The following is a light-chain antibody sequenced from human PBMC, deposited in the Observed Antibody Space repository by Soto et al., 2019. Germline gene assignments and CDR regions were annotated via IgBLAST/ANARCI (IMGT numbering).Light chain of an antibody. V-gene: IGKV3-20*01. Sequence: IVLTQSPGTLSLSPGERATLSCRASQSVANNYLAWYQQKPGQAPRFLMYDASSRATGIPDRFSGSGSGTDFTLTISRLEPADFAVYYCEQYGSTPLTFGGGTKVEIK. J-gene: IGKJ4*01. CDR1: QSVANNY. CDR2: DAS. CDR3: EQYGSTPLT.